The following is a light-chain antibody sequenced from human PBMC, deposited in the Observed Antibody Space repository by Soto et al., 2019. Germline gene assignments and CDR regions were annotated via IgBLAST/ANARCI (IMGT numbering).Light chain of an antibody. CDR1: QNINTY. CDR3: QQSYTTPYT. V-gene: IGKV1-39*01. CDR2: AAS. Sequence: DIQMTQSPSSLSASVGDRITITCRASQNINTYLNWFQQKPGKAPSLLIYAASSLQSGVPSRFSASGSVTDFTLTINSLQPEDFAAYYCQQSYTTPYTFGRGTKVDIK. J-gene: IGKJ2*01.